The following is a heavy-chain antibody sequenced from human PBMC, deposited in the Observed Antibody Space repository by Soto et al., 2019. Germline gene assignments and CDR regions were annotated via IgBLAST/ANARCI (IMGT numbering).Heavy chain of an antibody. Sequence: KLAWKASGYTLTSYVVGCLRQAPGQGLEWMGWISAYNGNTNYAQKLQGRVTMTTDTSTSTAYMELRSLRSDDTAVYYCARASVDHFDYWGQGTLVTVSS. J-gene: IGHJ4*02. V-gene: IGHV1-18*01. CDR1: GYTLTSYV. D-gene: IGHD6-19*01. CDR3: ARASVDHFDY. CDR2: ISAYNGNT.